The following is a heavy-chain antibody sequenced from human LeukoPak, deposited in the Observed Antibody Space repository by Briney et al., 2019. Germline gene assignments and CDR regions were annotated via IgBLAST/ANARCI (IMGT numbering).Heavy chain of an antibody. J-gene: IGHJ4*02. CDR3: AREGTYYDSSGYFVS. V-gene: IGHV3-23*01. CDR1: GFTFSSFA. D-gene: IGHD3-22*01. Sequence: PGGSLRLSCAASGFTFSSFAMTWVRQAPGKGLEWGSVISGSGGRTHYADSVKGRFTLSRDNSNNTLYLEMSSLRAEDTGVYYCAREGTYYDSSGYFVSWGQGTLVSVSS. CDR2: ISGSGGRT.